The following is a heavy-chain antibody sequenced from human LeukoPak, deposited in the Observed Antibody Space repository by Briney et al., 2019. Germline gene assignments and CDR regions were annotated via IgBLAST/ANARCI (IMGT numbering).Heavy chain of an antibody. J-gene: IGHJ4*02. V-gene: IGHV3-23*01. CDR1: GFTFSSYA. CDR2: ISGSGGST. D-gene: IGHD2-2*01. Sequence: GGSLRLSCAASGFTFSSYAMSWVRQAPGKGLEWVSAISGSGGSTYYADSVKGRFTISRDNSKNTLYLQMNSLRAEDTAVYYCAKDRPSVVVPAAPPWQQLVLGLCLDYWGQGTLVTVSS. CDR3: AKDRPSVVVPAAPPWQQLVLGLCLDY.